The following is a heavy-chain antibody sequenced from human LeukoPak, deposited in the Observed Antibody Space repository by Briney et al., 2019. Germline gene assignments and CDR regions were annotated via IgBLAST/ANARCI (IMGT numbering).Heavy chain of an antibody. J-gene: IGHJ3*02. CDR3: ARDVDHYHSTGKGLVDI. Sequence: ASVKVSCKASGYTFTGYYIHWVRQAPGQGREWRGWINPNGGGTNSAQKFQGRVTMTRDTSISTAYMELNRLRSDDTAVYYCARDVDHYHSTGKGLVDIWGQGTMVTISS. CDR2: INPNGGGT. V-gene: IGHV1-2*02. D-gene: IGHD3-22*01. CDR1: GYTFTGYY.